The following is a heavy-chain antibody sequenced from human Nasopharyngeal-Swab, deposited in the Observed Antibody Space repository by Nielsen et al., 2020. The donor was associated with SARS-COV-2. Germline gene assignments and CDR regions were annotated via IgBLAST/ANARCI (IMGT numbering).Heavy chain of an antibody. CDR3: AREGYSSSWTGIYYYYYMDV. CDR1: GFTFSSYS. J-gene: IGHJ6*03. D-gene: IGHD6-13*01. V-gene: IGHV3-48*01. Sequence: GESLKISCAASGFTFSSYSMNWVRQAPGKGLEWVSYISSSSSTIYYADSVKGRFTISRDNAKNSLYLQMNSLRAEDTAVYYCAREGYSSSWTGIYYYYYMDVWGKGTTVTVSS. CDR2: ISSSSSTI.